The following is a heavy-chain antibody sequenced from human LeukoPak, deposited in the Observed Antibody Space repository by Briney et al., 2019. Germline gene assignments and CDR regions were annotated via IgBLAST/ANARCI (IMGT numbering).Heavy chain of an antibody. Sequence: SSETLSLTCTVSGGSISSYYWSWIRQPPGKGLEWIGYIYYSGGTNYNPSLKSRVTISVDTSKNQFSLNLNSVTAADTAVYYCARQGAKGSSWYFDSWGQGTLVTVSS. CDR2: IYYSGGT. J-gene: IGHJ4*02. CDR1: GGSISSYY. D-gene: IGHD6-6*01. CDR3: ARQGAKGSSWYFDS. V-gene: IGHV4-59*08.